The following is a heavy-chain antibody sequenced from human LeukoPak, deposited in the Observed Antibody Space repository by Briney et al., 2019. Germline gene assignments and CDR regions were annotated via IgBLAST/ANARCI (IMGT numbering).Heavy chain of an antibody. Sequence: ASVKVSCKASGYTFTGYYMHWVRPAPGQGLEWMGWINPNSGGTNYAQKFQGRVTMTRDTSISTAYMELSRLRSDDTAVYYCAGGYYDSSGYYSDYWGQGTLVTVSS. CDR3: AGGYYDSSGYYSDY. V-gene: IGHV1-2*02. D-gene: IGHD3-22*01. CDR2: INPNSGGT. J-gene: IGHJ4*02. CDR1: GYTFTGYY.